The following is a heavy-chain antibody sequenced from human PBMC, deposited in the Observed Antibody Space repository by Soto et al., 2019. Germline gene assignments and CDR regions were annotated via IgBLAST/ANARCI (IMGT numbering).Heavy chain of an antibody. D-gene: IGHD6-13*01. J-gene: IGHJ6*02. CDR1: GYSFTSYW. Sequence: PWESLKISCKGSGYSFTSYWIGWVRQMPVKGLEWMGIIYPGDSDTRYSPSFQGQVTISADKSISTAYLQWSSLKASDTAMYYCARTSADGKYYYGMDVWGQGTTVTVSS. CDR2: IYPGDSDT. V-gene: IGHV5-51*01. CDR3: ARTSADGKYYYGMDV.